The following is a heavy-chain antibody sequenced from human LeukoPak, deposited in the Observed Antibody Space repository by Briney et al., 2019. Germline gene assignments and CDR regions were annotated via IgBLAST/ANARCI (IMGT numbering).Heavy chain of an antibody. Sequence: PGRSLRLSCAASGFTVSSKYMSWVRQAPGKGLEWVSVKGRFTISRDNSKNTLYLQMNSLKAEDTAVYYCAKEGEICGGDCYSYFDYWGQGTLVTVSS. D-gene: IGHD2-21*02. V-gene: IGHV3-53*01. J-gene: IGHJ4*02. CDR3: AKEGEICGGDCYSYFDY. CDR1: GFTVSSKY.